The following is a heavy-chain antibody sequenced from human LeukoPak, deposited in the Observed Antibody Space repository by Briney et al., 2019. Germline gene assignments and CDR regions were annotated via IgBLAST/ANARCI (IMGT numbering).Heavy chain of an antibody. CDR1: GGSISSSSYY. Sequence: PSETLSLTCTVSGGSISSSSYYWGWIRQPPGKGLEWIGSIYYSGSTYYNPSLKSRVTISVDKSKNQFSLTLSSVTAADTAVYYCASNQGMGAYFDSWGQGTLVTVSS. CDR3: ASNQGMGAYFDS. CDR2: IYYSGST. D-gene: IGHD1-26*01. V-gene: IGHV4-39*07. J-gene: IGHJ4*02.